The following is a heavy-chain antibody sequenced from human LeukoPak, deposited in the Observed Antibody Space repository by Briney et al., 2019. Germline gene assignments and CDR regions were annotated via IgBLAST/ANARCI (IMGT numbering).Heavy chain of an antibody. V-gene: IGHV4-4*02. J-gene: IGHJ4*02. CDR2: VHLSGRT. Sequence: PSGTLSLTCGVSGGSISTTNWWTWVRQPPGEGLEWIGEVHLSGRTHYNPSLESRVTMSVDMSENHISLRLTSVTAADTAVCYCAREGGPYRPLDYSGQGTLVTVSS. CDR1: GGSISTTNW. CDR3: AREGGPYRPLDY.